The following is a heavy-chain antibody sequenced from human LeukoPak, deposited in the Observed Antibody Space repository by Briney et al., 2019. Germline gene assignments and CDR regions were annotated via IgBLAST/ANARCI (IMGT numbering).Heavy chain of an antibody. Sequence: PGGSLRLSCAASGFTFSSYAMHWVRQAPGKGLEWVSSINPSSNYIYYTDSVKGRFTISRDNAKNSLYLQMNSLRAEDTALYHCARGSFTILGMDVWGKGTTVTVSS. CDR1: GFTFSSYA. CDR3: ARGSFTILGMDV. J-gene: IGHJ6*04. D-gene: IGHD3-3*01. CDR2: INPSSNYI. V-gene: IGHV3-21*04.